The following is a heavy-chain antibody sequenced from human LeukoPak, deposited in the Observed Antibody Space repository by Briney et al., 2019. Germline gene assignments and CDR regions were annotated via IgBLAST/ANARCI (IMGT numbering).Heavy chain of an antibody. J-gene: IGHJ4*02. D-gene: IGHD4-17*01. Sequence: GGSLRLSCAASGFTFSSYWMSWVRQAPGKGLEWVANIKQDGSEKCYVDSVKGRFTISRDNAKNSLYLQMNSLRAEDTAVYYCANPRYGGNYFDYWGQGTLVTVSS. CDR3: ANPRYGGNYFDY. V-gene: IGHV3-7*03. CDR1: GFTFSSYW. CDR2: IKQDGSEK.